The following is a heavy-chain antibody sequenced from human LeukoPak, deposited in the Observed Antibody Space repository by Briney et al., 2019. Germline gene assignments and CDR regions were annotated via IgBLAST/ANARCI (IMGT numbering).Heavy chain of an antibody. CDR3: ATDRNSGKYYDY. V-gene: IGHV3-33*01. CDR2: IWYDGSNQ. D-gene: IGHD1-26*01. Sequence: GGSLRLSCAASGLRFRDYGMHWVRQAPGKGLEWVAVIWYDGSNQYYVDSVKGRFTVSRDNAKNTLYLQMNSLRAEDTAVYYCATDRNSGKYYDYWGQGTLVTVSS. CDR1: GLRFRDYG. J-gene: IGHJ4*02.